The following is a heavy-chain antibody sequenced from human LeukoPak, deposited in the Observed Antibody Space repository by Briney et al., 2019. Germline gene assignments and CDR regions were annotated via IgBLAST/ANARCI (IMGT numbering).Heavy chain of an antibody. Sequence: PSETLSLTCTVSGGSITSTLYYWGWFRQSSGKGLEWIGSIYYSGGTYYNPSLKSRVTISVDTSKNQFSLRLTSVTAADTAVYFCAGQPENTRGFYWGQSTLVTVSS. D-gene: IGHD2-2*01. J-gene: IGHJ1*01. CDR1: GGSITSTLYY. V-gene: IGHV4-39*01. CDR2: IYYSGGT. CDR3: AGQPENTRGFY.